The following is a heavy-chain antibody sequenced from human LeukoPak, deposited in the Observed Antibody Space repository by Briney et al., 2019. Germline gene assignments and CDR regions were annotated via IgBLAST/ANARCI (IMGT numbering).Heavy chain of an antibody. V-gene: IGHV4-4*07. CDR3: ARAPEFSSGWLLDC. J-gene: IGHJ4*02. D-gene: IGHD6-19*01. CDR1: GGSINTYY. CDR2: IHTSGST. Sequence: LETLSLTCSVSGGSINTYYGSWIRQSAGKGLAWIGRIHTSGSTNYNPSLKSRVTMSVDTSKNQFSLKLSSVSAADTGVYYCARAPEFSSGWLLDCWGQGSLVTVSS.